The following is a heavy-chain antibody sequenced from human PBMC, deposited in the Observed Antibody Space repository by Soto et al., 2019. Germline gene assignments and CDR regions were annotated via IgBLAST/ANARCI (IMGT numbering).Heavy chain of an antibody. Sequence: QVQLVESGGGVVQPGRSLRLSCAASGFTFNNYGMHWVRQAPGKGLEWVVVISFDGRNTYYADSVKGRFTISRDNSKNTIYMQITSLRCGDQAVYYCAKQHGSGRYLNLGSGCQFDFWGQGTLVTVSS. J-gene: IGHJ4*02. CDR3: AKQHGSGRYLNLGSGCQFDF. D-gene: IGHD3-10*01. V-gene: IGHV3-30*18. CDR2: ISFDGRNT. CDR1: GFTFNNYG.